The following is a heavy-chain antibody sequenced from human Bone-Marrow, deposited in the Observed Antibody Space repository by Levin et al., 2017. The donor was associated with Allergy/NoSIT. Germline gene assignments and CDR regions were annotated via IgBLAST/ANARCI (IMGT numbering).Heavy chain of an antibody. Sequence: SETLSLTCTVSGGSISSSSYYWGWIRQPPGKGLEWIGSIYYSGSIYYNGSTYYNPSLKSRVTLSVDTSKNQFSLKLSSVTAADTAVYYCARGDPLFDPWGQGTLVTVSS. CDR1: GGSISSSSYY. CDR3: ARGDPLFDP. CDR2: IYYSGSIYYNGST. D-gene: IGHD2-21*02. V-gene: IGHV4-39*01. J-gene: IGHJ5*02.